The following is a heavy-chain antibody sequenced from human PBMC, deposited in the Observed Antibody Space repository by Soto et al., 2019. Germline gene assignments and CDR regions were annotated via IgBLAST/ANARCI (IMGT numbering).Heavy chain of an antibody. CDR3: ARAPTVVAATPPWFDP. V-gene: IGHV4-30-4*01. CDR2: IYYSGIT. CDR1: GGSISSGDYY. J-gene: IGHJ5*02. Sequence: SETLSLTCTVSGGSISSGDYYWSWIRQPPGKGLEWIGYIYYSGITYYNPSLKSRVTISVDTSKNQFSLKLSSVTAADTAVYYCARAPTVVAATPPWFDPWGQGTLVTVSS. D-gene: IGHD2-15*01.